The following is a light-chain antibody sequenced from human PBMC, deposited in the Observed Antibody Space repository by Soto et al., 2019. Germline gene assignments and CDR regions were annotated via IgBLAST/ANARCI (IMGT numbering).Light chain of an antibody. CDR3: QQYNNWPLN. CDR2: AAS. CDR1: QSVSSG. V-gene: IGKV3-15*01. Sequence: IVMTQSPATLSVSPGERATLSCRAGQSVSSGLAWYQQKPGQTPRLLIYAASTRATGIPARFSGSGSGTEFTLTISSLQSEDFAVYYCQQYNNWPLNFGGGTKVDIK. J-gene: IGKJ4*01.